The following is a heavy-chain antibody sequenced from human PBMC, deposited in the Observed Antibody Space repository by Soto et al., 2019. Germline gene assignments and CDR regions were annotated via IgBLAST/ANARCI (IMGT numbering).Heavy chain of an antibody. V-gene: IGHV3-7*03. CDR3: ARWSQAMDV. J-gene: IGHJ6*02. D-gene: IGHD2-15*01. CDR2: IAQDGTEI. CDR1: GFRFSDYY. Sequence: GGSLRLSCATSGFRFSDYYMTWVRLAPGKGLEWVAYIAQDGTEIYNVDSVRGRFTISRDGAKSSVYLHMNGLTAEDTALYYCARWSQAMDVWGQGTSVTVSS.